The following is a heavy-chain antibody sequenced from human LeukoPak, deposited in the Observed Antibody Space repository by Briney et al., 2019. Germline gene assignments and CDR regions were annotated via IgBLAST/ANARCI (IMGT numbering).Heavy chain of an antibody. J-gene: IGHJ3*02. CDR1: GGSLSSYY. Sequence: SETLSPTRTGSGGSLSSYYWRWIRQPAGEGLGGIWRIYTSGSTNYNPSLKSRVTMSVDTSKNQFSLKLSSVTAADTAVYYCARTRRDGYNYRPDAFDIWGQGTMVTVSS. D-gene: IGHD5-24*01. V-gene: IGHV4-4*07. CDR2: IYTSGST. CDR3: ARTRRDGYNYRPDAFDI.